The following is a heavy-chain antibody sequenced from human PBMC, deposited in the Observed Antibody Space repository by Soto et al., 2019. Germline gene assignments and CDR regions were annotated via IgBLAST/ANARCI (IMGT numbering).Heavy chain of an antibody. Sequence: PSETLSLTCTVSGGSISSYYWSWIRQPPGKGLEWIGYIYYSGSTNYNPSLKSRVTISVDTSKNQFSLKLSSVTAADTAVYYCARFYYYDNHDALDIWGQGTMVTVSS. CDR1: GGSISSYY. CDR3: ARFYYYDNHDALDI. CDR2: IYYSGST. V-gene: IGHV4-59*01. D-gene: IGHD3-22*01. J-gene: IGHJ3*02.